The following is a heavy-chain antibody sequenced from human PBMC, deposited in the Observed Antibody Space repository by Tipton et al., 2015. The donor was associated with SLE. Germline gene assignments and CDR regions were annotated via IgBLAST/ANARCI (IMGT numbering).Heavy chain of an antibody. J-gene: IGHJ6*02. D-gene: IGHD3-16*02. CDR1: GDSINNYY. CDR3: ARHGAIVWDSSNFFAMDV. CDR2: IYYSGNT. Sequence: TLSLTCIVSGDSINNYYWSWIRQPPGKGLEWIGYIYYSGNTFYNPSLKGRVTISIDTSETQLSPQMTSVTAADAAVYYCARHGAIVWDSSNFFAMDVWGQGTTVTVSS. V-gene: IGHV4-59*08.